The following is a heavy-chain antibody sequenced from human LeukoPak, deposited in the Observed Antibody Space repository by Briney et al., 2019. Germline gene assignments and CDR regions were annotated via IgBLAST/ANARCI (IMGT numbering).Heavy chain of an antibody. CDR3: AKDVDCSSTSCYRNYYYYGMDV. J-gene: IGHJ6*02. D-gene: IGHD2-2*02. CDR2: ISYDGSNK. CDR1: GFTFSSYG. V-gene: IGHV3-30*18. Sequence: GGSLRLSCAASGFTFSSYGMHWVRQAPGKGLEWVAVISYDGSNKYYADSVKGLFTISRDNSKNTLYLQMNRLRAEDTAVYYCAKDVDCSSTSCYRNYYYYGMDVWGQGTTVTVSS.